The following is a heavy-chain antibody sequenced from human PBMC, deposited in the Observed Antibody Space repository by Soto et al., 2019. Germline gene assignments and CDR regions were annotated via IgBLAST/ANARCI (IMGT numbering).Heavy chain of an antibody. CDR3: AKSGSSGWYGWFDP. J-gene: IGHJ5*02. CDR2: IYWNDDK. D-gene: IGHD6-19*01. CDR1: GFSLRTSGVG. Sequence: SGPTLVNPPQPLTLTCIFSGFSLRTSGVGVGLIRQPPGKALEWLGFIYWNDDKRYSPSLKSRLTITKDTSKNQVVLTMTNMDPVDTATYYCAKSGSSGWYGWFDPWGQGTQVTVYS. V-gene: IGHV2-5*01.